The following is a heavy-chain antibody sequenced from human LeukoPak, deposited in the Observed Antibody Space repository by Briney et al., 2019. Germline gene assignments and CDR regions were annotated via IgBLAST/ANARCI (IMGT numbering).Heavy chain of an antibody. D-gene: IGHD2-15*01. V-gene: IGHV1-18*01. CDR1: GYTFTSYG. CDR2: ISAYNGNT. Sequence: GASVKVSCKASGYTFTSYGISWVRQAPGQGLEWMGWISAYNGNTNYAQKLQGRVTMTTDTSTSTAYMELRSLRSDDTAVYYCARPVGYCSGGSCYYYYMDVWGQGTTVTVSS. J-gene: IGHJ6*03. CDR3: ARPVGYCSGGSCYYYYMDV.